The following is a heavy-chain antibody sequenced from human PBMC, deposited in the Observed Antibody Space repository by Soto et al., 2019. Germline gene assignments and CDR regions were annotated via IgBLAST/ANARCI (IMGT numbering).Heavy chain of an antibody. CDR3: ARDNGIEGSFDP. CDR1: GFTFRSYS. Sequence: EVQLVESGGGLVQPGGSLRLSCAASGFTFRSYSMNWVRQAPGKGLEWVAYISLSGTTIYYADSVKGRFTISRDDAKNSLYLQMNSLRDEDTSVYYCARDNGIEGSFDPWGQGTLVTVSS. J-gene: IGHJ5*02. V-gene: IGHV3-48*02. CDR2: ISLSGTTI.